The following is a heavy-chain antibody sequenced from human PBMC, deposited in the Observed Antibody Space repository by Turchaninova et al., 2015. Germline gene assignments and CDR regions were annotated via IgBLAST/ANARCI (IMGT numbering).Heavy chain of an antibody. J-gene: IGHJ4*02. CDR3: NGGSTTPY. CDR2: IRSKTFGGTA. V-gene: IGHV3-49*03. Sequence: GGGLVQPGRSLRLSCTASGFPFVGYAISWFRQAPGKGLEWVGLIRSKTFGGTADYAASVTGRFTISRDDSKSIAYLQMSSLKTEDTAVYYCNGGSTTPYWGRGTLVTVSS. D-gene: IGHD5/OR15-5a*01. CDR1: GFPFVGYA.